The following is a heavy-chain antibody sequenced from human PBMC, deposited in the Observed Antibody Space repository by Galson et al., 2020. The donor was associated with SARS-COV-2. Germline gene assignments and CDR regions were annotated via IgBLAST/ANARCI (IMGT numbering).Heavy chain of an antibody. Sequence: GGSLRLSCAVSGLTFSNYPFHWVRQAPGKGPEWVAVTSYDGSNDYFADSVKGRFTVSRDNSKNTLYLQMNSLRAEDTAVYYCAKGGGAAAASPDIWGQGTTVIVSS. J-gene: IGHJ6*02. CDR1: GLTFSNYP. CDR3: AKGGGAAAASPDI. D-gene: IGHD6-13*01. CDR2: TSYDGSND. V-gene: IGHV3-30*04.